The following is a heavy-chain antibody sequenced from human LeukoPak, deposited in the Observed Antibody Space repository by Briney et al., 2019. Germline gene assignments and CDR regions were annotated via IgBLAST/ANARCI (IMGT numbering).Heavy chain of an antibody. CDR1: GGSFSGYY. CDR3: ARLSSGWPYYFDY. J-gene: IGHJ4*02. D-gene: IGHD6-19*01. V-gene: IGHV4-34*01. Sequence: SETLSLTCAVYGGSFSGYYWSWIRQPPGKGLEWIGEINHSGSTNYNPSLKSRVTISVDTSKNQFSLKLSSVTAADTAVYYCARLSSGWPYYFDYWGQGTLVTVFS. CDR2: INHSGST.